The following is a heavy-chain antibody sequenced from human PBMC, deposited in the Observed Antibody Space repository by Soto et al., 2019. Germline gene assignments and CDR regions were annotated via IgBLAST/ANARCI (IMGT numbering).Heavy chain of an antibody. CDR1: GGTFSSYA. J-gene: IGHJ6*02. CDR2: IIPIFGTA. Sequence: ASVKVSCKASGGTFSSYAISWVRQAPGQGLEWMGGIIPIFGTANYAQKFQGRVTITADESTSTAYMELSSLRSEDTAVYYCARVGGHWLKYCISTSCYYYGMDVWGQGTTVTVSS. V-gene: IGHV1-69*13. D-gene: IGHD2-2*01. CDR3: ARVGGHWLKYCISTSCYYYGMDV.